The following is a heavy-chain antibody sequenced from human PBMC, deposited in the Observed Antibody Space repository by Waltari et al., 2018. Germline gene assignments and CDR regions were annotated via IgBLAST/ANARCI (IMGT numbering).Heavy chain of an antibody. D-gene: IGHD2-15*01. CDR3: ARAPRCSGGSCYSYYYYGMDV. J-gene: IGHJ6*02. CDR2: INHSGSP. Sequence: QVQLQQWGAGLLKPSETLSLTCAVYGGSFSGYYWTWIRQPPGKGLEWIGEINHSGSPNYNPSLKSRVTISVDTSKNQFSLKLSSVTAADTAVYYCARAPRCSGGSCYSYYYYGMDVWGQGTTVTVSS. CDR1: GGSFSGYY. V-gene: IGHV4-34*01.